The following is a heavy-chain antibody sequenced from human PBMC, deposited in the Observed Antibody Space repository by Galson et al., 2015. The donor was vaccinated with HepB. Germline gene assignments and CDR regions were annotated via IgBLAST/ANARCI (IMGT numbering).Heavy chain of an antibody. Sequence: SVKVSCKASGYSFTNHDINWVRQASGQGLEWMGWMNANSGNTGYAQKFQGRVTMTRNTAISTAYMELSSLRSEDTAVYYCAKAVPSYFFDYWGQGTLVTVSS. V-gene: IGHV1-8*01. CDR1: GYSFTNHD. D-gene: IGHD1-26*01. CDR2: MNANSGNT. CDR3: AKAVPSYFFDY. J-gene: IGHJ4*02.